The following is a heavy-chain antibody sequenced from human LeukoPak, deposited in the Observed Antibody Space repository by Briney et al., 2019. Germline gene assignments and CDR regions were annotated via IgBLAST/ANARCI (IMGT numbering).Heavy chain of an antibody. CDR2: IYTSGRT. Sequence: SETLSLTCTVSGGSISSGSYYWSWLRQPAGTGLEWIGRIYTSGRTNYTPSLKSRVTISVDTSKNQFSLKLSSVTAADTAVYYCARAPKYCSGGSCYSVLFDYWGQGTLVTVSS. D-gene: IGHD2-15*01. CDR1: GGSISSGSYY. J-gene: IGHJ4*02. V-gene: IGHV4-61*02. CDR3: ARAPKYCSGGSCYSVLFDY.